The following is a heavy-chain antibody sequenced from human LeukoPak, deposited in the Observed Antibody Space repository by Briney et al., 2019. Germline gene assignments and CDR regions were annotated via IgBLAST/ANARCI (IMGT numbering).Heavy chain of an antibody. CDR3: ARGGYSSSWYTNY. CDR2: ISSSSSYI. D-gene: IGHD6-13*01. V-gene: IGHV3-21*01. J-gene: IGHJ4*02. CDR1: GFTFSSYS. Sequence: GGSLRLSCAASGFTFSSYSMNWVRQAPGKGLEWVSSISSSSSYIYYADSVKGRFTISRDNAKNSLYLQMNSLRAEDTAVYYCARGGYSSSWYTNYWGQGTLVTVSS.